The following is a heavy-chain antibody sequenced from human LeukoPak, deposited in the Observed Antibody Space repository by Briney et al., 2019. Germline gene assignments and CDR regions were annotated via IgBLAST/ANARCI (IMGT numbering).Heavy chain of an antibody. CDR2: IYHSGST. CDR3: AGGPI. V-gene: IGHV4-38-2*02. CDR1: GYSISSGYY. J-gene: IGHJ4*02. Sequence: PSETLSLTCTVSGYSISSGYYWGWIRQPPGKGLEWIGSIYHSGSTYYNPSLKSRVTISVDTSKNQFSLKLSSVTAADTAVYYCAGGPIWGQGILVTVSS. D-gene: IGHD3-16*01.